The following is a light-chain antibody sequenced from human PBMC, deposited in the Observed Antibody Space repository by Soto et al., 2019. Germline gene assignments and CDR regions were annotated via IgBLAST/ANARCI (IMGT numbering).Light chain of an antibody. CDR1: QSISTY. J-gene: IGKJ2*01. Sequence: DIQMTQSPSSLSASVGDRVTITCRASQSISTYLNWYQQKPGKAPKLLIYAASSLQSGVPSRFSGSGSGTDFTLTISSLQPEDFATYYCQQSYSIRRTFGQGTKLEIK. CDR3: QQSYSIRRT. V-gene: IGKV1-39*01. CDR2: AAS.